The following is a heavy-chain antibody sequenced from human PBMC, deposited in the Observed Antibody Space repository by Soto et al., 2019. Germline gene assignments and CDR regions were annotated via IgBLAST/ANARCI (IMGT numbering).Heavy chain of an antibody. D-gene: IGHD4-17*01. J-gene: IGHJ2*01. CDR3: AKEGRMTTVTTGWYFDL. CDR1: GFTFSSYA. Sequence: GGSLRLSCAASGFTFSSYAMSWVRQAPGKGLEWVSAISGSGGSTYYADSVKGRFTISRDNSKNTLYLQMNSLRAEDTAVYYCAKEGRMTTVTTGWYFDLWGRGTLVTVSS. V-gene: IGHV3-23*01. CDR2: ISGSGGST.